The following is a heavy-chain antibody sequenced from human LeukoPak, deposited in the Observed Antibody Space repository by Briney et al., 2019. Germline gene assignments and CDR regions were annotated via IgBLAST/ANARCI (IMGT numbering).Heavy chain of an antibody. D-gene: IGHD2-15*01. Sequence: ASVKVSCKASGYTFTSYGISWVRQAPGQGLEWMGWISAYNGNTNYAQKLQGRVTMTTDTSTSTAYMELRSPRSDDTAVYYCARVITLLGYCSGGSCRGGDDYWGQGTLVTVSS. CDR2: ISAYNGNT. CDR3: ARVITLLGYCSGGSCRGGDDY. CDR1: GYTFTSYG. V-gene: IGHV1-18*04. J-gene: IGHJ4*02.